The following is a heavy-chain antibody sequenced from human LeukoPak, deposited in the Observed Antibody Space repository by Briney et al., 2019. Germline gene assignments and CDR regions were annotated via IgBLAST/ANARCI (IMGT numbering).Heavy chain of an antibody. CDR2: ISSSSSYI. D-gene: IGHD2-2*01. V-gene: IGHV3-21*01. Sequence: WGSLRLSCVASGFTLSSYSMNWVRQAPGKGLEWVSSISSSSSYIYYADSVKGRFTISRDNAKNSLYLQMNSLRAEDTAVYYCARGDRDLYCSSTSCYPVLGGQGTLVTVSS. CDR1: GFTLSSYS. J-gene: IGHJ4*02. CDR3: ARGDRDLYCSSTSCYPVL.